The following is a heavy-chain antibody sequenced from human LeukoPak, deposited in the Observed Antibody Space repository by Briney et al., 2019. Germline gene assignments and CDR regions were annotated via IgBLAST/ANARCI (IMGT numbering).Heavy chain of an antibody. CDR3: ARDLSHIVVVTAIFDY. V-gene: IGHV3-21*01. J-gene: IGHJ4*02. CDR2: TSSSSSYI. D-gene: IGHD2-21*02. CDR1: GFTFSSYS. Sequence: GGSLRLSCAASGFTFSSYSMNWVRQAPGKGLGWVSSTSSSSSYIYYADSVKGRFTISRDNAKNSLYLQMNSLRAEDTAVYYCARDLSHIVVVTAIFDYWGQGTLVTVSS.